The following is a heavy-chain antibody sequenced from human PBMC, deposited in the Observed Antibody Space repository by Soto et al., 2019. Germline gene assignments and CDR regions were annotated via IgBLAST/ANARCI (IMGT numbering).Heavy chain of an antibody. J-gene: IGHJ5*02. CDR2: INPSGGST. CDR1: GYTFTSYY. Sequence: ASVKVSCKASGYTFTSYYMHWVRQAPGQGLEWMGIINPSGGSTSYAQKFQGRVTMTRDTSTSTVYMELSSLRSEDTAVYYCARDREGDCSSTSCYGFDPWGQGTLVTVSS. V-gene: IGHV1-46*03. CDR3: ARDREGDCSSTSCYGFDP. D-gene: IGHD2-2*01.